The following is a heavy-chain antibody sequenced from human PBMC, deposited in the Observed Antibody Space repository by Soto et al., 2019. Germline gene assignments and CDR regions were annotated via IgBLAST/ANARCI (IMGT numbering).Heavy chain of an antibody. CDR3: ARVYSSGFLTLFKTFDI. CDR2: INSDGSST. J-gene: IGHJ3*02. D-gene: IGHD6-19*01. V-gene: IGHV3-74*01. CDR1: GFTFSSYW. Sequence: TGGSLRLSCAASGFTFSSYWMHWVRQAPGKGLVWVSRINSDGSSTSYADSVKGRFTISRDNAKNTLYLQMNSLRAEDTAVYYCARVYSSGFLTLFKTFDIWGQGTMVTVSS.